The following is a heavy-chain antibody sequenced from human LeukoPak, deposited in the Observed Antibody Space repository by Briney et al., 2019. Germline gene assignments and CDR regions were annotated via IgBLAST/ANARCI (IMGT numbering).Heavy chain of an antibody. Sequence: SETLSLTCTVSGGSISSSSYYWSWIRQPPGKGLEWLGYIHYSGSTYYNPSLKSRVTISVDTSKNQFSLKVTSVTAADTAVYYCARGRSLYFDYWGQGTLVTVSS. CDR1: GGSISSSSYY. V-gene: IGHV4-61*01. J-gene: IGHJ4*02. CDR3: ARGRSLYFDY. CDR2: IHYSGST.